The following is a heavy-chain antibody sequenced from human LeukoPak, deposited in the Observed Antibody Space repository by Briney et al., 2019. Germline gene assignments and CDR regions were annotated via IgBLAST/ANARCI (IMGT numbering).Heavy chain of an antibody. CDR2: IYSGGST. CDR3: ARDDGSGYYFDY. D-gene: IGHD3-22*01. V-gene: IGHV3-53*01. J-gene: IGHJ4*02. Sequence: GGSLRLSCAASGFTVSSNHMSWVRQAPGKGLEWVSVIYSGGSTYYADSLKGRFTISRDNAKNSLYLQMDSLRAEDTAVYYCARDDGSGYYFDYWGQGTLVTVSS. CDR1: GFTVSSNH.